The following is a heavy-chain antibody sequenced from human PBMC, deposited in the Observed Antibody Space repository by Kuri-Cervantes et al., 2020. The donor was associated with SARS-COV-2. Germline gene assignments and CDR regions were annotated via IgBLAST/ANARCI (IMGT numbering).Heavy chain of an antibody. J-gene: IGHJ4*02. D-gene: IGHD2-21*01. Sequence: ETLSLTCAASGFTFSSYAMSWVRQAPGKGLEWVSAISGSGGSTYYADSVKGRFTISRDNSKNTLYLQMNSLRAEDTAVYYCAKAIGGAIATGGVDYWGQGTLVTVSS. CDR3: AKAIGGAIATGGVDY. CDR2: ISGSGGST. V-gene: IGHV3-23*01. CDR1: GFTFSSYA.